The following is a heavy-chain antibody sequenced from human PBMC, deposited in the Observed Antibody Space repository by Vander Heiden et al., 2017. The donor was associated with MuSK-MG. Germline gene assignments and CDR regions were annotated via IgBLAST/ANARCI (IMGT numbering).Heavy chain of an antibody. J-gene: IGHJ4*02. CDR3: ARIAAAGLYFDY. CDR2: ISSSSSYI. D-gene: IGHD6-13*01. V-gene: IGHV3-21*01. CDR1: GFPFSSYS. Sequence: EVQLVESGGGLVKPGGSLCLSGAASGFPFSSYSMNWVRQAPGKGLEWVSSISSSSSYIYYADSVKGRFTISRDNAKNSLYLQMNSLRAEDTAVYYCARIAAAGLYFDYWGQGTLVTVSS.